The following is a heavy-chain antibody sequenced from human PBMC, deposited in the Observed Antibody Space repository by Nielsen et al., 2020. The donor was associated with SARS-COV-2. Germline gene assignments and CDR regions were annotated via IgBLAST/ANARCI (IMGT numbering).Heavy chain of an antibody. CDR2: IWYDGSNK. V-gene: IGHV3-33*08. J-gene: IGHJ4*02. CDR3: ARGDTMVRGVMSH. Sequence: GGSLRLSCAASGFTVSSNYMSWVRQAPGKGLEWVAVIWYDGSNKYYADSVKGRFTISRDNSKNTLYLQMNSLRAEDTAVYYCARGDTMVRGVMSHWGQGTLVTVSS. CDR1: GFTVSSNY. D-gene: IGHD3-10*01.